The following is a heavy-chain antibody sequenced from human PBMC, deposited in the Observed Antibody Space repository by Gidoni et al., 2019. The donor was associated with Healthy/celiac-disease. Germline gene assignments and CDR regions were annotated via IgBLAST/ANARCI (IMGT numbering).Heavy chain of an antibody. CDR2: ISSSGSTI. Sequence: QVQLVESGGGLVKPGGSLRLSCAASGFTFSTYYMSWICQAPGKGLEWVSYISSSGSTIYYADSVKGRFTISRDNAKNSLYLQMNSLRAEDTAVYYCARVQTQKTYYNYYGMDVWGQGTTVTVSS. CDR1: GFTFSTYY. V-gene: IGHV3-11*01. J-gene: IGHJ6*02. CDR3: ARVQTQKTYYNYYGMDV.